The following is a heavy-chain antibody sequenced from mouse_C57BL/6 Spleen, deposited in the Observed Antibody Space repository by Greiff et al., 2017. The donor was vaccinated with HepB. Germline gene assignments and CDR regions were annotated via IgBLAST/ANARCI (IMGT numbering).Heavy chain of an antibody. CDR2: IYPGSGNT. CDR1: GYTFTDYY. D-gene: IGHD2-4*01. Sequence: QVQLQQSGAELVRPGASVKLSCKASGYTFTDYYINWVKQRPGQGLEWIARIYPGSGNTYYNEKFKGKATLTAEKSSSTAYMQLSSLTSEDSAVYFCARVDYDGAYWGQGTLVTVSA. CDR3: ARVDYDGAY. V-gene: IGHV1-76*01. J-gene: IGHJ3*01.